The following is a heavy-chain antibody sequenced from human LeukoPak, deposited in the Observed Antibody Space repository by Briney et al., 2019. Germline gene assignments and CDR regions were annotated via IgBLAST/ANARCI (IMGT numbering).Heavy chain of an antibody. J-gene: IGHJ4*02. V-gene: IGHV3-15*01. D-gene: IGHD3-10*01. CDR2: IKRKSDGGTP. CDR1: GFTLSSYA. Sequence: GGSLRLSCAASGFTLSSYAMSWVRQAPGKGLEWVGRIKRKSDGGTPDYAAPVEGRFTFSRDDSKNILYLQMSGLKTEDTAVYYCATDQGFIYYFDYWGQGTLVTVPS. CDR3: ATDQGFIYYFDY.